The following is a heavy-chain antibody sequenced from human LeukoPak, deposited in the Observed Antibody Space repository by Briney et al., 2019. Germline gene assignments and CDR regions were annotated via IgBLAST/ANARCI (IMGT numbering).Heavy chain of an antibody. CDR1: GFTFSSYD. CDR2: ISNDGSNK. V-gene: IGHV3-30*18. CDR3: AKPILPRDYGLDY. Sequence: GGSLRLSCAASGFTFSSYDMHWVRQAPGKGLEWVAVISNDGSNKYYADSVKGRFTISRDNSKNTLYLQMNSLRAEDTAVYYCAKPILPRDYGLDYWGQGTLVTVSS. D-gene: IGHD4-17*01. J-gene: IGHJ4*02.